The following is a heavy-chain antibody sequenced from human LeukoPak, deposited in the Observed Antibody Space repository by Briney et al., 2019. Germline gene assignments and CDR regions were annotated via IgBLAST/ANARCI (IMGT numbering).Heavy chain of an antibody. V-gene: IGHV4-59*08. Sequence: SETLSLTCTVSGGSNYWSWIRQPPGKGLEWIAYIHYSGSTNYNPSLKSRVTISIDTSKNQFSLKLNSVTAADTAVYYCAKHSNWNAGVDWFDPWGQGTLFTVAS. CDR2: IHYSGST. J-gene: IGHJ5*02. CDR3: AKHSNWNAGVDWFDP. CDR1: GGSNY. D-gene: IGHD1-20*01.